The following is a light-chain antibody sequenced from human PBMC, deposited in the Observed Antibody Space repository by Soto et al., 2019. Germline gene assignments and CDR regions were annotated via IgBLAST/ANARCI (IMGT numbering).Light chain of an antibody. Sequence: ERVMTQFPAPLSVSPGAKATLSCRASQTVSNNLAWYQQKPGQAPRLLIYVASTRAPGVPARFSGSGSGTEFTLTISNLQSEDSAVYYCQHYNEWPLTFGGGTKLETK. J-gene: IGKJ4*01. V-gene: IGKV3-15*01. CDR3: QHYNEWPLT. CDR2: VAS. CDR1: QTVSNN.